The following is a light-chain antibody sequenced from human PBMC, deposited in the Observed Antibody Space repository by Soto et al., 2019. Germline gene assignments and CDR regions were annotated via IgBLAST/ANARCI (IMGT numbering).Light chain of an antibody. V-gene: IGLV2-23*02. Sequence: QSALTQPASVSGSPGQSITVSCTGTSSDVGGSDHVNWYQQHPGKAPKLMIFEVNKRPSGVSNRFSGSKSGNTASLTISGLKVEDEADYYCCSSGGSPTYVFGTGTKLTVL. CDR3: CSSGGSPTYV. J-gene: IGLJ1*01. CDR1: SSDVGGSDH. CDR2: EVN.